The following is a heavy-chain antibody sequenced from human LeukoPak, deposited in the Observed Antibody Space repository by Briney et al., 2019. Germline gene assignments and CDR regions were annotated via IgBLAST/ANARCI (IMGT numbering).Heavy chain of an antibody. D-gene: IGHD4-23*01. CDR1: GFTFSSYS. CDR3: ARDYGGSSPFDY. CDR2: ISSSSSYI. Sequence: GGSLRLSCAASGFTFSSYSMNWVRQAPGKGLEWVSSISSSSSYINYADSVRGRFTVSRDNAKNSLFLQMDSLRGEDTAVYYCARDYGGSSPFDYWGQGTLVTVSS. J-gene: IGHJ4*02. V-gene: IGHV3-21*01.